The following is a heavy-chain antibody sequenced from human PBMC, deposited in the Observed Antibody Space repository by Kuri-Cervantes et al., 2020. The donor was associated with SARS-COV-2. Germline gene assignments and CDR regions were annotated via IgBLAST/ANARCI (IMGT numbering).Heavy chain of an antibody. J-gene: IGHJ6*02. Sequence: GSLRLSCTVSGGSISSYYWSWIRQPAGKGLEWIGRIYTSGSTNYNPSLKSRVTMSVDTSKNQFSLKLSSVTAADTAVYYCARRIAAAGKRYYYYGMDVWGQGTTVTVSS. CDR3: ARRIAAAGKRYYYYGMDV. V-gene: IGHV4-4*07. D-gene: IGHD6-13*01. CDR2: IYTSGST. CDR1: GGSISSYY.